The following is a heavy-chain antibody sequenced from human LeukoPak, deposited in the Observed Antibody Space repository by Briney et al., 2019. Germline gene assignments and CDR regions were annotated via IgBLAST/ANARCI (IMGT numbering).Heavy chain of an antibody. J-gene: IGHJ4*02. CDR2: IYYSGST. Sequence: SETLSLTCTVSGGSISSYYWSWIRQPPGKGLGWIGYIYYSGSTNYNPSLKSRVTISVDTSKNQFSLKLSSVTAADTAVYYCARSVAARPVYFDYWGQGTLVTVSS. V-gene: IGHV4-59*01. CDR3: ARSVAARPVYFDY. D-gene: IGHD6-6*01. CDR1: GGSISSYY.